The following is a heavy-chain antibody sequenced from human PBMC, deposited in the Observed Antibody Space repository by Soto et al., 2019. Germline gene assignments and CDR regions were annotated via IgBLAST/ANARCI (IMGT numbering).Heavy chain of an antibody. D-gene: IGHD3-9*01. CDR3: AKDSLVLRYFDWLPRPTFDY. CDR2: ISGSGGST. J-gene: IGHJ4*02. Sequence: GGSLRLSCAASGFTFSSYAMSWVRQAPGKGLEWVSAISGSGGSTYYADSVKGRFTITRDNSKNTLYLQMNSLRAEDTAVYYWAKDSLVLRYFDWLPRPTFDYWGQGTLVTVSS. CDR1: GFTFSSYA. V-gene: IGHV3-23*01.